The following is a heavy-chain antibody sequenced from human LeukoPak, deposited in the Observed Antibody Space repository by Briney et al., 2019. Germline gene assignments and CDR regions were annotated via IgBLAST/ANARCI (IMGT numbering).Heavy chain of an antibody. CDR1: GYTFTSYD. J-gene: IGHJ4*02. D-gene: IGHD5-12*01. CDR2: MNPNSGNT. Sequence: ASVKVSCKASGYTFTSYDINWVRQATGQGLEWMGWMNPNSGNTGYAQKFQGRVTITADKSTSTAYMELSSLRPEDTAVYYCARGIVATMNWGQGTLVTVSS. V-gene: IGHV1-8*03. CDR3: ARGIVATMN.